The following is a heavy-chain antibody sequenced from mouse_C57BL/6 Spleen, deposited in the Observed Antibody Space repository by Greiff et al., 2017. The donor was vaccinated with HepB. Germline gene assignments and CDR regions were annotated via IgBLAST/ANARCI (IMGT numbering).Heavy chain of an antibody. V-gene: IGHV14-1*01. CDR1: GFNIKDYY. CDR2: IDPEDGDT. D-gene: IGHD2-4*01. J-gene: IGHJ4*01. Sequence: EVQLQQSGAELVRPGASVKLSCTASGFNIKDYYMHWVKQRPEQGLEWIGRIDPEDGDTEYAPKFKGKATMTADTSSNTAYLQLSSLTSEDTAVYYCTTPDYVDAMDYWGQGTSVTVSS. CDR3: TTPDYVDAMDY.